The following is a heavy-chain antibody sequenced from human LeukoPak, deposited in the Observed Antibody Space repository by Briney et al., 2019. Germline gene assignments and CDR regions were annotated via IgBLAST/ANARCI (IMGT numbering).Heavy chain of an antibody. Sequence: ASVKVSCKASGYTSTNYYLHWVRQAPGQGLEWMGMINPSGGSTTYAQKFQGRVTMTRDTSISTAYMELSRLRSDDTAVYYCARVLYSSGWYDGDYWGQGTLVTVSS. D-gene: IGHD6-19*01. V-gene: IGHV1-46*01. J-gene: IGHJ4*02. CDR1: GYTSTNYY. CDR2: INPSGGST. CDR3: ARVLYSSGWYDGDY.